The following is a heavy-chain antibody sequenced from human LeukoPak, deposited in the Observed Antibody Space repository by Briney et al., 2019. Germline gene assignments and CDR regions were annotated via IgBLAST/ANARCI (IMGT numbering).Heavy chain of an antibody. D-gene: IGHD1/OR15-1a*01. CDR1: GFTFTNYA. CDR3: AKVGFGGQTNN. J-gene: IGHJ4*02. Sequence: GGSLRLSCAASGFTFTNYAMNWVRQAPGKGLEWVSFINAGGGGTDYADSVKGRFTISRDNSKMYLQMDNLRAEDTAVYYCAKVGFGGQTNNRGQGTLVTVSS. V-gene: IGHV3-23*01. CDR2: INAGGGGT.